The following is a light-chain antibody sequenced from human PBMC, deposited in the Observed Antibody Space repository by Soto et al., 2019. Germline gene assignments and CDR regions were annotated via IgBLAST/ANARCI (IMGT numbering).Light chain of an antibody. CDR2: DVS. V-gene: IGLV2-14*03. CDR3: SSSTTSTTRV. CDR1: SSDVGAYNS. Sequence: QSALTQPASVSGSPGQSITLSCTGTSSDVGAYNSVSWYQQHPGKAPKLIIYDVSTRPSGVSNRFSGSKSGNTASLTISGLQAEDEAHYYCSSSTTSTTRVFGTGTKLTVL. J-gene: IGLJ1*01.